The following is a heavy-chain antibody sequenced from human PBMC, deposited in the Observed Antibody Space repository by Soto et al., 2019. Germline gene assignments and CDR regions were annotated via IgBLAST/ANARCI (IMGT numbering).Heavy chain of an antibody. CDR2: IYYSGST. J-gene: IGHJ4*02. D-gene: IGHD5-12*01. CDR1: GGSISRYY. Sequence: PSETLSLTCTVSGGSISRYYWSWIRQPPGKGLEWIGYIYYSGSTNYNPSLKSRVTISVDTSKNQFSLKLSSVTAADTAVYYCARGDSGYDIAMFGSQGYFDYWGQGTLVTVSX. CDR3: ARGDSGYDIAMFGSQGYFDY. V-gene: IGHV4-59*01.